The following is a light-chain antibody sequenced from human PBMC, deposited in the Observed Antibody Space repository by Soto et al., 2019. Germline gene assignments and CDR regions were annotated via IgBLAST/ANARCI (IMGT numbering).Light chain of an antibody. Sequence: DIVMTQSPDSLAVSPGERATISCKSSQSLLYRYNNKNYLAWYQQKPGQSPKLLLYLASTRESGVPDRFSGSGSGTDFTLSISSLQAEDVAVYFCQQYSSPPWTFGQGTKVEI. J-gene: IGKJ1*01. CDR3: QQYSSPPWT. CDR2: LAS. CDR1: QSLLYRYNNKNY. V-gene: IGKV4-1*01.